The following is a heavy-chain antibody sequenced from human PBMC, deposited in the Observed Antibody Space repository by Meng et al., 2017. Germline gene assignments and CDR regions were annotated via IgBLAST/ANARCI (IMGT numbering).Heavy chain of an antibody. V-gene: IGHV3-33*01. Sequence: QVQLVESGGGVVQPGRSLRLSCAASGFTFSSYGMHWVRQAPGKGLEWVAVIWYDGSNKYYADSVKGRFTISRDNSKNTLYLQMNSLRSDDTAVYYCARSDWFDPWGQGTLVTVSS. J-gene: IGHJ5*02. CDR1: GFTFSSYG. CDR3: ARSDWFDP. CDR2: IWYDGSNK.